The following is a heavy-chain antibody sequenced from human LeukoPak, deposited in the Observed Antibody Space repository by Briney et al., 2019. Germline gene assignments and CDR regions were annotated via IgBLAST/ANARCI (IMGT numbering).Heavy chain of an antibody. CDR3: ARGSPVIAAAGKPADYFDY. Sequence: SETLSLTCAVYGGSFSGYYWSWIRQPPGKGLGWIGEINHSGSTNYNPSLKSRVTISVDTSKNQFSLKLSSVTAADTAVYYCARGSPVIAAAGKPADYFDYWGQGTLVTVSS. CDR1: GGSFSGYY. D-gene: IGHD6-13*01. V-gene: IGHV4-34*01. J-gene: IGHJ4*02. CDR2: INHSGST.